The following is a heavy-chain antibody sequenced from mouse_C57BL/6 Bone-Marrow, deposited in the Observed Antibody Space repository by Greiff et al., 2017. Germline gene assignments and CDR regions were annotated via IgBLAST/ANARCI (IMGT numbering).Heavy chain of an antibody. J-gene: IGHJ3*01. Sequence: VQLQQPGAELVKPGASVKLSCKASGYTFTSYWMHWVKQRPGQGLEWIGMIHPNSGSTNYNEKFKSKATLTVDKSSSTAYMQRSSLTSEDSAVYYCAREYDDTAWFAYWGQGTLVTVSA. CDR3: AREYDDTAWFAY. D-gene: IGHD2-3*01. CDR2: IHPNSGST. CDR1: GYTFTSYW. V-gene: IGHV1-64*01.